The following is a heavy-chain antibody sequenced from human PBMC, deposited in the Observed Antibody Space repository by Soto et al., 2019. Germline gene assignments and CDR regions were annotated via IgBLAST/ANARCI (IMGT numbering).Heavy chain of an antibody. CDR1: EFNFDAYA. CDR3: VKDMSSSWTRAHFDY. CDR2: ISWDSINI. J-gene: IGHJ4*02. Sequence: EVQLVESGGGLVQPGRSLRLSCAASEFNFDAYAMHWVRQAPGMGLEWVAGISWDSINIGHADSVRGRFTVSRDNAKNSLYLQMDSLIPEDAALYYCVKDMSSSWTRAHFDYWGQGNLVTVSS. D-gene: IGHD6-13*01. V-gene: IGHV3-9*01.